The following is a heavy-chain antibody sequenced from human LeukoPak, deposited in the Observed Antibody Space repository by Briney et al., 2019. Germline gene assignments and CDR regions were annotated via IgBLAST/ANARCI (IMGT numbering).Heavy chain of an antibody. Sequence: PSETLSLTCTVSNGSISSDHWSWVRQPPGKGLEWIGYILTSGTTNYNPSLKSRLTISVDTSKNQFTLKLSSVTAADTAVYYCARPRVSGTYLYSFDSGGQETLATVSS. CDR1: NGSISSDH. CDR3: ARPRVSGTYLYSFDS. J-gene: IGHJ4*02. V-gene: IGHV4-4*09. D-gene: IGHD3-10*01. CDR2: ILTSGTT.